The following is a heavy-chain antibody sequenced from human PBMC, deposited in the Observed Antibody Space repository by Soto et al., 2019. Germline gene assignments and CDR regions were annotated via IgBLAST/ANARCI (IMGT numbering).Heavy chain of an antibody. J-gene: IGHJ4*02. CDR2: IYWNDDK. Sequence: SGPTLVNPTQTLTLTCTFSGFSLSTSGVGVGWIRQPPGKALEWLALIYWNDDKRYRPSLKSRLTITKDTSKNQVVLRMTNMDPLDAATDLYTQSIKSYRIDYWGQGTLVTVSS. D-gene: IGHD1-20*01. V-gene: IGHV2-5*01. CDR3: TQSIKSYRIDY. CDR1: GFSLSTSGVG.